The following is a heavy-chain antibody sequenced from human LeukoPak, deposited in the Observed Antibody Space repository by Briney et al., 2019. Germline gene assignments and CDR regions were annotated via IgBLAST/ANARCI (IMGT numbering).Heavy chain of an antibody. CDR3: ARLGENGLLTGYFYP. J-gene: IGHJ5*02. V-gene: IGHV1-2*02. Sequence: ASVKVSCKASGYSFNDYYMHWVRQAPGQGLEWMGRINPDSGGTDYAQKFQGRVIMTRDTSITTAYMDLSSLRSDDTAVYYCARLGENGLLTGYFYPWGQGTLVTVSS. CDR2: INPDSGGT. CDR1: GYSFNDYY. D-gene: IGHD3-9*01.